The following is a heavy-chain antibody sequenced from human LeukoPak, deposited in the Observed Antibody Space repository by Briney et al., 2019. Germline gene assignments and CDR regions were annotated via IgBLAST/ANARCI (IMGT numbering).Heavy chain of an antibody. V-gene: IGHV3-21*01. Sequence: GGSLRLSCAASGFTFSSYSMNWVRQAPGKGLEWVSSISSSSSYIYYADSVKDRFTISRDNAKKTLFLQMQSLRAEDTAVYYCAIYSRITGYWGQRTRVTVSS. D-gene: IGHD1-14*01. CDR1: GFTFSSYS. J-gene: IGHJ4*02. CDR2: ISSSSSYI. CDR3: AIYSRITGY.